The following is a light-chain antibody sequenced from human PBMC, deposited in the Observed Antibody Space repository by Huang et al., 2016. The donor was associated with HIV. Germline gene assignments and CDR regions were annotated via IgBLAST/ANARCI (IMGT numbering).Light chain of an antibody. CDR2: AAS. V-gene: IGKV1-39*01. CDR1: PSINTY. Sequence: DIQMTQSPSSLSASVGDRVTITCRASPSINTYLNWFQQKPGKAPKFLMSAASTFQSGVPSRFSGGGSGTHFTLTITSLQPEDFATYYCQQTYTGVTFGQGTKVEIK. J-gene: IGKJ1*01. CDR3: QQTYTGVT.